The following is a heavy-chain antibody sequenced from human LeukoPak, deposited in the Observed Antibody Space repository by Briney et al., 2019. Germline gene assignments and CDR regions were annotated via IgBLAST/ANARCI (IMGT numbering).Heavy chain of an antibody. J-gene: IGHJ4*02. CDR1: VDSISGYY. CDR2: IYYSGST. D-gene: IGHD5-24*01. Sequence: SETLSLTCTVSVDSISGYYWSWIRQPPGKGLEWIGYIYYSGSTNYNPSLKSRVTISVDTSKNQFSLKLSSVTAADTAVYYCARCGDDYNGFDYWGPGTLVTVSS. CDR3: ARCGDDYNGFDY. V-gene: IGHV4-59*08.